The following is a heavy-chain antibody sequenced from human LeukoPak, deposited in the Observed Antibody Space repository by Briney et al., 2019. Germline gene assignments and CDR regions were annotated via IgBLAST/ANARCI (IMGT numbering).Heavy chain of an antibody. CDR3: ARDSSGYFVY. V-gene: IGHV3-53*01. Sequence: GGSLRLSCAASGFTVSSNYMSWVHQAPGKGLEWVSVIYSGGSTYYTDSVKGRFTISRDNSKNTLYLQMNSLRAEDTAVYYCARDSSGYFVYWGQGTLVTVSS. D-gene: IGHD3-22*01. CDR2: IYSGGST. J-gene: IGHJ4*02. CDR1: GFTVSSNY.